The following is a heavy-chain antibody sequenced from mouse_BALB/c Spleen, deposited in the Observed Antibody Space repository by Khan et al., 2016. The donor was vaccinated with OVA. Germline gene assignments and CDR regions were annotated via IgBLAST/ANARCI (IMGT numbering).Heavy chain of an antibody. Sequence: EVELVESGVDLVKPGGSLKLSCAASGFTFSSYGMSWVRQTPDKRLEWVATISSDGSYTYYPDSVKGRFTISRDNVKNTLYLQMSSLKSEDTAMYYWASHLTGSFAYWGQGTLVTVSA. D-gene: IGHD4-1*01. CDR2: ISSDGSYT. J-gene: IGHJ3*01. CDR3: ASHLTGSFAY. V-gene: IGHV5-6*01. CDR1: GFTFSSYG.